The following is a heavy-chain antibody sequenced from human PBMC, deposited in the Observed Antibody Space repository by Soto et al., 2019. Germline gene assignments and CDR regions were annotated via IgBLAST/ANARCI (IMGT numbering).Heavy chain of an antibody. J-gene: IGHJ6*02. Sequence: ASVKVSCKASGGTFSSYAISWVRQAPGQGLEWMGGIIPIFGTANYAQKFQGRVTITADESTSTAYMELSSLRSEDTAVYYCAKGVAAGPTYYYYGMDVWGQGTTVTVSS. CDR1: GGTFSSYA. D-gene: IGHD6-13*01. CDR2: IIPIFGTA. V-gene: IGHV1-69*13. CDR3: AKGVAAGPTYYYYGMDV.